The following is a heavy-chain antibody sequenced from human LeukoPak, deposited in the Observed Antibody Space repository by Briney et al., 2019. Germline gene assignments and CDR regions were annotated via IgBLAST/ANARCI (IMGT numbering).Heavy chain of an antibody. Sequence: SETLSLTCAVYGGSFSGYYWSWIRQPPGKGLEWIGEINHSGSTNYNPPLKSRVTMSVDTSKNQFSLKLSSVTAADTAVYYCARSDGYGLVDIWGQGTMVTVSS. CDR3: ARSDGYGLVDI. J-gene: IGHJ3*02. D-gene: IGHD3-10*01. CDR1: GGSFSGYY. V-gene: IGHV4-34*10. CDR2: INHSGST.